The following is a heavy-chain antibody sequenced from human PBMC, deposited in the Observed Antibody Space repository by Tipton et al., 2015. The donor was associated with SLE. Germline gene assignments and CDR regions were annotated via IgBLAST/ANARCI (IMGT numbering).Heavy chain of an antibody. CDR2: IYYTGNT. D-gene: IGHD1-1*01. V-gene: IGHV4-59*01. Sequence: TLSLTCTVSGGSMKTNSWSWIRQPPGKGLEWIGYIYYTGNTYYNPSLKSRVTISIDTSGNQFSLKLASVTPADTAVYYCAKPTTGFAFDVWGQGTMVSVSS. CDR1: GGSMKTNS. J-gene: IGHJ3*01. CDR3: AKPTTGFAFDV.